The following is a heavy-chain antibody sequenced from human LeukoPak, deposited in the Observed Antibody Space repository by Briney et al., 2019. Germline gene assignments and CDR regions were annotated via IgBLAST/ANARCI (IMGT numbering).Heavy chain of an antibody. D-gene: IGHD2-2*01. CDR2: INPNSGGT. Sequence: ASLTLSCEASGYTFTGYYMHWVRQAPGQGLEWVGWINPNSGGTNYAQKFQGRITMTRDTSISTAYMELSRLRSDDTAVYYCARDRYCSSTSCPMVFDPWGQGTLVTVSS. J-gene: IGHJ5*02. CDR3: ARDRYCSSTSCPMVFDP. V-gene: IGHV1-2*02. CDR1: GYTFTGYY.